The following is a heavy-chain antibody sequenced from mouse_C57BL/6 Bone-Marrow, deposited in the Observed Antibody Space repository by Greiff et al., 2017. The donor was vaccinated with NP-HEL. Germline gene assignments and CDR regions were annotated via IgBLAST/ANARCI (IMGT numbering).Heavy chain of an antibody. Sequence: VKVVESGPGLVAPSQSLSITCTVSGFSLTSYGVDWVRQSPGKGLEWLGVIWGVGSTNYNSALKSRLSISKDNSKSQVFLKMNSLQTDDTAMYYCASHYGSSYGWFAYWGQGTLVTVSA. J-gene: IGHJ3*01. V-gene: IGHV2-6*01. D-gene: IGHD1-1*01. CDR2: IWGVGST. CDR1: GFSLTSYG. CDR3: ASHYGSSYGWFAY.